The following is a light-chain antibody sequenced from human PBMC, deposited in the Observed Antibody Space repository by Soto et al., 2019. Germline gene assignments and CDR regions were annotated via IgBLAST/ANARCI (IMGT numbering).Light chain of an antibody. Sequence: DIQMTQAASSLSASVGDRVTITCRASQSINSYLNWYQQKPGKAPKLLISAASSLQSGVPSRVSGSGSGTDFTLTISSLQPEDFATYYCHQSHSTPWTFGQGTKVDIK. CDR1: QSINSY. V-gene: IGKV1-39*01. J-gene: IGKJ1*01. CDR2: AAS. CDR3: HQSHSTPWT.